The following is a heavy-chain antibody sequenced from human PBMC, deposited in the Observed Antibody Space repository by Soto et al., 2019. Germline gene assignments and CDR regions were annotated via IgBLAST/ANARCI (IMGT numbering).Heavy chain of an antibody. D-gene: IGHD6-19*01. J-gene: IGHJ4*02. CDR2: ISGGGGST. Sequence: LRLSCAASGFPFSSYAMSWVRQPPGKGLEWVSAISGGGGSTYYADSVKGRFTISRDNSKNTLYLQMNSLRAEDTAVYYCAKDAQAVARSEIDYWGQGSLVTVSS. CDR3: AKDAQAVARSEIDY. CDR1: GFPFSSYA. V-gene: IGHV3-23*01.